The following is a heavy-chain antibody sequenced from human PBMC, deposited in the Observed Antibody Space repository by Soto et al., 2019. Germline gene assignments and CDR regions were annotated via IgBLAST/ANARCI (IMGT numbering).Heavy chain of an antibody. J-gene: IGHJ4*02. Sequence: ASVKVSCKASGYTFSKYAMQWVRQALEQRPEWMGWINAGNGNTKYAQKFQDRFTITRDTSANTAYMDLRSLTSEDTAVYYCARGIWVATTAPYYFDSWGQGTQVTVSS. D-gene: IGHD5-12*01. V-gene: IGHV1-3*01. CDR1: GYTFSKYA. CDR2: INAGNGNT. CDR3: ARGIWVATTAPYYFDS.